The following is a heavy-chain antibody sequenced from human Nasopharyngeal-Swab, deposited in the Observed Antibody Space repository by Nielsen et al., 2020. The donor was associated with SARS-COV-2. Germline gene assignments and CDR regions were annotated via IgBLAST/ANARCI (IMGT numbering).Heavy chain of an antibody. CDR2: INPNSGGT. Sequence: ASVKVSCKASGYTFTTYNVHWVRQAPGQGLEWMGWINPNSGGTNYAQKFQGWVTMTRDTSISTAYMELSRLRSDDTAVYYCANRRLEGIDVWGQGTTVTVSS. CDR3: ANRRLEGIDV. V-gene: IGHV1-2*04. J-gene: IGHJ6*02. D-gene: IGHD1-1*01. CDR1: GYTFTTYN.